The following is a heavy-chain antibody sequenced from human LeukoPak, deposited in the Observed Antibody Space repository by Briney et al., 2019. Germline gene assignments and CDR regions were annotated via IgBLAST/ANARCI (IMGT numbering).Heavy chain of an antibody. V-gene: IGHV4-31*03. CDR3: ARDRGYCSSTSCYAVFDY. CDR1: GGSISSGGYY. CDR2: IYYSGST. Sequence: SQTLSLTCTVSGGSISSGGYYWRWIRQHPGKGLEWIGYIYYSGSTYYNPSLKSRVTISVDTSKNQFSLKLSSVTAADTAVYYCARDRGYCSSTSCYAVFDYWGQGTLVTVSS. J-gene: IGHJ4*02. D-gene: IGHD2-2*01.